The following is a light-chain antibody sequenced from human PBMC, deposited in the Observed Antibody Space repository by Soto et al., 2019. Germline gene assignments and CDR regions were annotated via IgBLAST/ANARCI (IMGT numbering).Light chain of an antibody. CDR2: TND. CDR3: ASWDDSLRGVL. Sequence: QSVLTQPPSASGTPGQRVTISCSGSSSNIGSNTVNWYQQLPGTAPKLVIHTNDQRPSGVPDRFSGSKSGTSATLAISGLRSEDEADYYCASWDDSLRGVLFGGGTKLTVL. J-gene: IGLJ2*01. V-gene: IGLV1-44*01. CDR1: SSNIGSNT.